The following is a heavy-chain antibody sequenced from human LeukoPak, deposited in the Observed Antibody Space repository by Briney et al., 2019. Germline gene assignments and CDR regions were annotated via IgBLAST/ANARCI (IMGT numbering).Heavy chain of an antibody. CDR3: ARQDYYYYMDV. V-gene: IGHV4-59*08. CDR1: GGSISGYY. CDR2: MYYSGST. J-gene: IGHJ6*03. Sequence: SETLSLTCTVSGGSISGYYWSWIRQPPGKGLEWIGYMYYSGSTKYNPSLKSRVTISVDTSKNQLSLKLSSVTAADTAVYYCARQDYYYYMDVWGKGTTVAVSS.